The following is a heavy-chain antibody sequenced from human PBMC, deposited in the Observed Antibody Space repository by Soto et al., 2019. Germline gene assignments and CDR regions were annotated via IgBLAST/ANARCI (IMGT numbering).Heavy chain of an antibody. V-gene: IGHV1-3*01. CDR2: INPGNGNT. CDR1: GYTFTSYG. D-gene: IGHD3-9*01. J-gene: IGHJ6*02. Sequence: ASVKVSCKASGYTFTSYGMNWVRQAPGRGLEWMGWINPGNGNTKYSQKFQGRVIIERDTSASTAYMELSSLRSEDTAVYYCARVPSTSDTLTTYFVRYYYYGMDVWGQGTTVTVSS. CDR3: ARVPSTSDTLTTYFVRYYYYGMDV.